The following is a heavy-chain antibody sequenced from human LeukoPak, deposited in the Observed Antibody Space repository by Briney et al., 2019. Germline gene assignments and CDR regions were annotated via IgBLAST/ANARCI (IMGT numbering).Heavy chain of an antibody. CDR1: GGSISSYY. V-gene: IGHV4-59*01. J-gene: IGHJ5*02. D-gene: IGHD6-19*01. Sequence: SSETLSLTCTVSGGSISSYYWSWIRQPPGKGLEWIGYIYYSGSTNYKPSLKSRVTISVDTSKNQFSLKLSSVTAADTAVYYCVGPSVAVAQDSGVQRPWGQGTLVTVSS. CDR2: IYYSGST. CDR3: VGPSVAVAQDSGVQRP.